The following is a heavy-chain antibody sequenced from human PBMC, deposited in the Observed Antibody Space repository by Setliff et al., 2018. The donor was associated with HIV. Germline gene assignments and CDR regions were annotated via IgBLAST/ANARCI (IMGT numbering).Heavy chain of an antibody. CDR3: ARTYGSGSYGPDY. Sequence: SETLSLTCSVSGDSISSSSYYWGWIRQPPGKGLEWIGEINHGGSTNYNPSLKSRVTISVDTSKNQFSLKLSSVTAADAAVYYCARTYGSGSYGPDYWGQGTL. V-gene: IGHV4-39*07. D-gene: IGHD3-10*01. CDR2: INHGGST. CDR1: GDSISSSSYY. J-gene: IGHJ4*02.